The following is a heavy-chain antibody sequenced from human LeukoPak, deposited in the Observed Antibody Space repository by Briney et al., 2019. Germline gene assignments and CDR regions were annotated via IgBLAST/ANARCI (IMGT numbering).Heavy chain of an antibody. CDR1: GYTFTSYG. V-gene: IGHV1-18*01. J-gene: IGHJ4*02. CDR2: ISAYNGNT. D-gene: IGHD1-26*01. Sequence: GSVKVSCLASGYTFTSYGISWVRQAPGQGLEWVGWISAYNGNTNYAQKLQGRVTMTTDTSTSTAYMELRRLRSDRTAVYSCARSIAGARLYALSLDYWGQGTLVTVSS. CDR3: ARSIAGARLYALSLDY.